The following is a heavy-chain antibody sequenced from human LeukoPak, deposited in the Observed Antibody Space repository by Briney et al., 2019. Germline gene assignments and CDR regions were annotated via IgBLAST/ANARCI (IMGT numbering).Heavy chain of an antibody. CDR2: INHSGST. D-gene: IGHD2-2*01. CDR3: ARARSYCSSTSCYYY. V-gene: IGHV4-34*01. J-gene: IGHJ4*02. Sequence: SETLSLTCAVYGGSFSGYYWSWIRQPPGKGLEWIGEINHSGSTNYNPSLKSRVTISVDTSKNQFSLKLSSVTAADTAVYYCARARSYCSSTSCYYYWGQGTLVTVSS. CDR1: GGSFSGYY.